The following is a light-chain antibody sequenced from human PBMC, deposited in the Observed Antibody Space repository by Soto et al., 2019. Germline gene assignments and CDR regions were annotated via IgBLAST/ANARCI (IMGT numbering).Light chain of an antibody. J-gene: IGKJ2*01. CDR1: QSISSY. Sequence: DIQMTQSPSSLSASVGDRVTITCRASQSISSYLNWYQQKPGKAPKLLIYAASSLQSGVPSRFSGSGSGTDFTLTISSLQPEDFATYYCQQSYSTPPYTFGQETKVDIK. V-gene: IGKV1-39*01. CDR2: AAS. CDR3: QQSYSTPPYT.